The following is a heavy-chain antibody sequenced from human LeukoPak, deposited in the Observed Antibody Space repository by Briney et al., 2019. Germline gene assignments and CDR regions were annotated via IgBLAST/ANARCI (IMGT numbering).Heavy chain of an antibody. V-gene: IGHV4-34*01. J-gene: IGHJ4*02. D-gene: IGHD1-26*01. CDR1: GGSFSAYY. CDR2: INHSGST. CDR3: AGRSGSYSGGFDY. Sequence: PSETLSLTCAVYGGSFSAYYWSWIRQPPGKGLEWIGEINHSGSTNYNPSLKSRVAISVDTSKNQFSLKLSSVTAADTAVYYCAGRSGSYSGGFDYWGQGTLVTVSS.